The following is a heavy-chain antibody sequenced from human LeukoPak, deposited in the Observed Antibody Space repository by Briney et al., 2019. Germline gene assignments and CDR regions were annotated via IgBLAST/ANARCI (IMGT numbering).Heavy chain of an antibody. V-gene: IGHV3-7*03. J-gene: IGHJ6*02. CDR3: ARGGGLDV. Sequence: GGSLRLSCAASGFTFSDYWMNWVRQAPGRGLEWVASIKQDGSEKYYVDSVKGRFSISRDNAKNSLYLQMNSLTADDTAVYYCARGGGLDVWGQGATVTVSS. D-gene: IGHD3-16*01. CDR2: IKQDGSEK. CDR1: GFTFSDYW.